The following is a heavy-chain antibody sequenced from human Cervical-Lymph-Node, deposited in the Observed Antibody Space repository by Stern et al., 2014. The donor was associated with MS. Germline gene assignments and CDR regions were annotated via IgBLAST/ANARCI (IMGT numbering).Heavy chain of an antibody. D-gene: IGHD6-19*01. V-gene: IGHV1-69*01. CDR3: VTDQGGIAVY. CDR2: IIPMFGTP. Sequence: MQLVESGTAVKKPGSSVKVSCKASGGTFSINTISWVRQAPGQGLEWMGGIIPMFGTPNYAQKFQGRVTTTADESTSTAYLELSSLTSQDTALYFCVTDQGGIAVYWGQGTLVTVSS. J-gene: IGHJ4*02. CDR1: GGTFSINT.